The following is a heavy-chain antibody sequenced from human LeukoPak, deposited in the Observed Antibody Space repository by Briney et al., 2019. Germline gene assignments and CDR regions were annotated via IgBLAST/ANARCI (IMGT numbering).Heavy chain of an antibody. CDR1: GYSFTSYW. Sequence: KPGESLKISCKGSGYSFTSYWIGWVRQMPGKGLEWMGIIYPGDSDTRYSPSFQGQVTISADKSIGTAYLQWSSLKASDTAMYYCARTRGGGATADAFDIWGQGTMVTVSS. D-gene: IGHD1-26*01. J-gene: IGHJ3*02. V-gene: IGHV5-51*01. CDR2: IYPGDSDT. CDR3: ARTRGGGATADAFDI.